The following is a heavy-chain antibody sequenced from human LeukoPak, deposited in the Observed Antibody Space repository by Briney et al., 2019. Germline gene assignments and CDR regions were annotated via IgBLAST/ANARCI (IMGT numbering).Heavy chain of an antibody. CDR2: VSAYTGKT. Sequence: ASVKVSCKASGYIFSNHGVTWVRQARGQGLEWMGWVSAYTGKTNYARKFQGRVTMTKDTSTSTAYMELRSLRSDDTAVYYCARDASDSGSPFDYWGQGTLVTVSS. D-gene: IGHD3-10*01. V-gene: IGHV1-18*01. CDR3: ARDASDSGSPFDY. CDR1: GYIFSNHG. J-gene: IGHJ4*02.